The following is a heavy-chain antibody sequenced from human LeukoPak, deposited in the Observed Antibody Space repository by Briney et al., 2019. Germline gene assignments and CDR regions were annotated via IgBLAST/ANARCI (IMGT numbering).Heavy chain of an antibody. CDR3: ARRSISITDY. Sequence: SETLSLTCAVYGGSFSGYYWSWIRQPPGKGLEWIGEINHSGSTNYNPSLKCRVTISVDTSKNQFSLKLSSVTAADTAVYYCARRSISITDYWGQGTLVTVSS. J-gene: IGHJ4*02. CDR2: INHSGST. D-gene: IGHD3-10*01. CDR1: GGSFSGYY. V-gene: IGHV4-34*01.